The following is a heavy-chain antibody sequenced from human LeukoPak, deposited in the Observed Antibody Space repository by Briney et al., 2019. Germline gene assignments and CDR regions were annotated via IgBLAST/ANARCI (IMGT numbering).Heavy chain of an antibody. CDR3: ARAYCSSTSCYLFDY. V-gene: IGHV4-34*01. J-gene: IGHJ4*02. Sequence: SETLSLTCAVYGGSFSGYYWSWIRQPPGKGLEWIGEINHSGSTSYNPSLKSRVTISVDTSKNQFSLKLSSVTAADTAVYYCARAYCSSTSCYLFDYWGQGTLATVSS. CDR2: INHSGST. CDR1: GGSFSGYY. D-gene: IGHD2-2*01.